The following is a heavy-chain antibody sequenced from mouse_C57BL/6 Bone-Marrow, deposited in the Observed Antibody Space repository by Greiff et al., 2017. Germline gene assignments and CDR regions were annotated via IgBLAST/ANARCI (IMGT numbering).Heavy chain of an antibody. CDR1: GYTFTSYW. CDR2: IDPSDSYT. CDR3: AFTTARDYAMDY. V-gene: IGHV1-59*01. D-gene: IGHD1-2*01. J-gene: IGHJ4*01. Sequence: QVQLQQPGAELVRPGTSVKLSCKASGYTFTSYWMHWVKQRPGQGLEWIGVIDPSDSYTNYNQKFKGKATLTVDTSSSTAYMQLSRLTSEDSAVYYCAFTTARDYAMDYWGQGTSVTVSS.